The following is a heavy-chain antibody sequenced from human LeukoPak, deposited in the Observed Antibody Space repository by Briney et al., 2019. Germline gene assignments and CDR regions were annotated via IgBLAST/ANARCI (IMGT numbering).Heavy chain of an antibody. CDR1: GFTLSSYE. D-gene: IGHD3-10*01. V-gene: IGHV3-48*03. J-gene: IGHJ4*02. Sequence: GGSLRLSCTVSGFTLSSYEMSWIRQAPGKGLEWVSSIDYDGGSGHYADSVKGRFTISRDNAKNSLYLQMNSLRAEDTAVYYCARDPPYGSGSYPPRQIYWGQGTLVTVSS. CDR3: ARDPPYGSGSYPPRQIY. CDR2: IDYDGGSG.